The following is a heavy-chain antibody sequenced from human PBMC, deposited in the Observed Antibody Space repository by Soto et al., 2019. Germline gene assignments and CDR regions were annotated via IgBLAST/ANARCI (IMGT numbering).Heavy chain of an antibody. V-gene: IGHV1-69*02. CDR3: AAGGGNSFGAFDY. CDR2: IIPILGIA. D-gene: IGHD5-18*01. J-gene: IGHJ4*02. CDR1: GGTFSSYT. Sequence: SVKVSCKASGGTFSSYTISWVRQAPGQGLERMGRIIPILGIANYAQKFQGRVTITADKSTSTAYMELSSLRSEDTAVYYCAAGGGNSFGAFDYGGKGPRVTVSS.